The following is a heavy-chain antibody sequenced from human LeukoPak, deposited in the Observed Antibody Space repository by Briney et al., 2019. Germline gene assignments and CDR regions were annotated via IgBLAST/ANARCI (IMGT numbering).Heavy chain of an antibody. CDR1: GYTFTGYY. V-gene: IGHV1-2*02. CDR2: INPNSGGT. CDR3: ARAPILRFLEWLLYDLDY. D-gene: IGHD3-3*01. J-gene: IGHJ4*02. Sequence: ASVKVSCKASGYTFTGYYMHWVRQAPGQGLEWMGWINPNSGGTNYAQKFQGRVTMTRDTSISTAYMELSRLRSDDTAVYYCARAPILRFLEWLLYDLDYCGQGTLVTVSS.